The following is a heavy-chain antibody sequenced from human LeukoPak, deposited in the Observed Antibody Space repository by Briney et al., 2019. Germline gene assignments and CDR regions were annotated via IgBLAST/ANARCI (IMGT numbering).Heavy chain of an antibody. J-gene: IGHJ4*02. CDR3: VRESRSGTSY. V-gene: IGHV3-23*01. CDR2: ISGSGGST. Sequence: GGSLRLSCAASGLTFSSYAMSWVRQAPGKGLEWVSSISGSGGSTYYADSVKGRFTISRDNSQNTLYLQMNSLRAEDMAVFFCVRESRSGTSYWGQGTLVTVSS. CDR1: GLTFSSYA. D-gene: IGHD3-10*01.